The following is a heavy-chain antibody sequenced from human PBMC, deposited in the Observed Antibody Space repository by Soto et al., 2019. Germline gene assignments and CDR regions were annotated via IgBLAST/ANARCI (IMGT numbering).Heavy chain of an antibody. CDR2: ISSNGGST. D-gene: IGHD2-21*02. CDR1: GFTFSSYA. CDR3: VKDRTLSKCGRGCYVPLDY. J-gene: IGHJ4*02. V-gene: IGHV3-64D*08. Sequence: PGGSLRLSCSASGFTFSSYAMHWVRQAPGKGLEYVSAISSNGGSTYYADSVKGRFTISRDNSKNTLYLQMSSLRAEDTAVYYCVKDRTLSKCGRGCYVPLDYWAQGTLVTVSA.